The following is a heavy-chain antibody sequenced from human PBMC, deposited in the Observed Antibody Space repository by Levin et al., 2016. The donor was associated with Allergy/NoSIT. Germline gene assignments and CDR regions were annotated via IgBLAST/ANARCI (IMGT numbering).Heavy chain of an antibody. J-gene: IGHJ4*02. CDR3: AKDNYGDSEGDWGDYFEN. D-gene: IGHD4-17*01. V-gene: IGHV3-30*02. CDR2: IGYDGNKK. Sequence: WIRQPPGKGLEWVAVIGYDGNKKYYADSVKGRFTISRDNSKNTLYLQMNSLSADDTAVYYCAKDNYGDSEGDWGDYFENWGQGTLVTVSS.